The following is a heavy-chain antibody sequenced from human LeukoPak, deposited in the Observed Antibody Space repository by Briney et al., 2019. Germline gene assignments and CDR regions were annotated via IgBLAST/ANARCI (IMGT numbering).Heavy chain of an antibody. J-gene: IGHJ4*02. CDR1: GFTFSIYA. Sequence: GGSLRLSCAASGFTFSIYAMSWVRQAPGKGLEWVSGITGMGGSAYYADSVKGRFTISRDTSQNTLHLQKDRLMCAESAVYFCASRYCSGGSCYNRYYFDYWGQGSLVTVSS. CDR2: ITGMGGSA. D-gene: IGHD2-15*01. CDR3: ASRYCSGGSCYNRYYFDY. V-gene: IGHV3-23*01.